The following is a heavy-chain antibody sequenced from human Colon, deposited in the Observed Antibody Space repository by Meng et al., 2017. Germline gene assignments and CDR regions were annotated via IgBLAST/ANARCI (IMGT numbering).Heavy chain of an antibody. CDR3: ARVIGGWLYYFDY. CDR2: IFHSGST. J-gene: IGHJ4*02. Sequence: QVQLQGPGPGLVRLSGTLSLTCTVSGGSVTSGSHYWSWIRQSPGKGLEWIGYIFHSGSTNYNPSLKSRVTLSVDTSKNQFSLKLGSVTAADTAVYYCARVIGGWLYYFDYWGQGTLVTVSS. CDR1: GGSVTSGSHY. D-gene: IGHD6-19*01. V-gene: IGHV4-61*01.